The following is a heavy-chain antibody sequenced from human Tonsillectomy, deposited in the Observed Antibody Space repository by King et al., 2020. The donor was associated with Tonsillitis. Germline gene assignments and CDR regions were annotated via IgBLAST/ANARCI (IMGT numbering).Heavy chain of an antibody. CDR3: ARSGRTYSKYGWGGVFQNWFDP. J-gene: IGHJ5*02. V-gene: IGHV4-59*01. CDR1: GGSISSYY. Sequence: QLQESGPGLVKPSETLSLTCTVSGGSISSYYWSWIRQPPGKGLEWIGYIYYSGSTNYNPSLKSRVTISVDTSKNQFSLKLSSVTAADTAVYYCARSGRTYSKYGWGGVFQNWFDPWGQGTLVTVSS. D-gene: IGHD4-11*01. CDR2: IYYSGST.